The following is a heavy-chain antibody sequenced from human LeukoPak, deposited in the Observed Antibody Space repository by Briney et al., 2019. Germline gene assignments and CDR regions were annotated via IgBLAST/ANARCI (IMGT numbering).Heavy chain of an antibody. V-gene: IGHV1-69*13. CDR3: ARDTDFWSGYYFDY. Sequence: GASVNVSCTASGGTFSIYAISWVRQAPGQGLEWMGGIIPIFGTANYAQKFQGRVTITADESTSTAYMELSSLRSEDTAVYYCARDTDFWSGYYFDYWGQGTLVTVSS. CDR2: IIPIFGTA. J-gene: IGHJ4*02. CDR1: GGTFSIYA. D-gene: IGHD3-3*01.